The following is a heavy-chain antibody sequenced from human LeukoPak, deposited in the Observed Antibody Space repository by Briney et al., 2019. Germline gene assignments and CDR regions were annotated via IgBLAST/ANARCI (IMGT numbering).Heavy chain of an antibody. CDR1: GGSISSYH. CDR2: IYTSGST. D-gene: IGHD6-19*01. CDR3: ARGSSSGWHPLFDI. V-gene: IGHV4-4*07. J-gene: IGHJ3*02. Sequence: SETLSLTCTVSGGSISSYHCNWIRQPAGKGLEWIGRIYTSGSTNYNPSLKSRVTMSVDTSKNQFSLKLSSVTAADTAVYYCARGSSSGWHPLFDIWGQGTMVTVSS.